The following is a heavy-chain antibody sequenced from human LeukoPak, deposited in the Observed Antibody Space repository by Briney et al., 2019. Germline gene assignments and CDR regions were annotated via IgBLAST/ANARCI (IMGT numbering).Heavy chain of an antibody. J-gene: IGHJ5*02. CDR3: SRDYIAVGVTDHPGGNWFDP. CDR2: IWNDGSNK. Sequence: GGSLRLSCATSGFVFNRYGMHWVRQAPGKGLEWVAVIWNDGSNKFYADSVRGRFIISRDNSKNTLYLQMDSLRDEDTALYYCSRDYIAVGVTDHPGGNWFDPRGQGALVIVSS. D-gene: IGHD2-21*02. V-gene: IGHV3-33*01. CDR1: GFVFNRYG.